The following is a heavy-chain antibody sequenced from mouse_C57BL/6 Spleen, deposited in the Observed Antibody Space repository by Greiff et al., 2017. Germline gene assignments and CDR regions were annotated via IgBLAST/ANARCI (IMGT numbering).Heavy chain of an antibody. CDR2: INPYNGGT. J-gene: IGHJ4*01. V-gene: IGHV1-19*01. CDR3: ASNYYGSSLYAMDY. CDR1: GYTFTDYY. Sequence: EVQGVESGPVLVKPGASVKMSCKASGYTFTDYYMNWVKQSHGKSLEWIGVINPYNGGTSYNQKFKGKATLTVDKSSSTAYMELNSLTSEDSAVYYCASNYYGSSLYAMDYWGQGTSVTVSS. D-gene: IGHD1-1*01.